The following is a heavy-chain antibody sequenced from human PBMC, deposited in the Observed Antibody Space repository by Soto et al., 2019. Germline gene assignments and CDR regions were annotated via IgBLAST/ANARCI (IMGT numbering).Heavy chain of an antibody. J-gene: IGHJ5*02. D-gene: IGHD6-13*01. CDR1: GFTVSSNY. V-gene: IGHV3-53*01. CDR3: ARGTTTSRYSSSWYGSYWFDP. Sequence: LRLSCAASGFTVSSNYMSWVRQAPGKGLEWVSVIYSGGSTYYADSVKGRFTISRDNSKNTLYLQMNSLRAEDTAVYYCARGTTTSRYSSSWYGSYWFDPWGQGTLVTVSS. CDR2: IYSGGST.